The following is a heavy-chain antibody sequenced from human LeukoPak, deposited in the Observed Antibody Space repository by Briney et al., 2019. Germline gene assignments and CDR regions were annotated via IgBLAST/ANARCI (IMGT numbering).Heavy chain of an antibody. Sequence: KPSETLSLTCAVYGGSFSVYYWSWIRQPPGKGLEWIGEINHSGRTNYNPSLKSRVTISVDTSKNQFSLKLSSVTAADTAVYYCARVRITMIVVVPGYFDYWGQGTLVTVSS. CDR3: ARVRITMIVVVPGYFDY. V-gene: IGHV4-34*01. J-gene: IGHJ4*02. D-gene: IGHD3-22*01. CDR1: GGSFSVYY. CDR2: INHSGRT.